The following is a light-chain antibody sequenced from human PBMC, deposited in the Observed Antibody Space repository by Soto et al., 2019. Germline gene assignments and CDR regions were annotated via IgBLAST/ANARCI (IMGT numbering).Light chain of an antibody. V-gene: IGLV2-14*01. J-gene: IGLJ1*01. CDR3: SSYTSSSTLV. CDR2: DVS. CDR1: SSDVGGYNY. Sequence: QSVLTQPASVSGSPGQSITISCTGTSSDVGGYNYVSWYQQHPGKAPKLMIYDVSNRPSGVSNRFSGSKSGNTASLTISGLQAEDKADYYCSSYTSSSTLVFGTGTKVTVL.